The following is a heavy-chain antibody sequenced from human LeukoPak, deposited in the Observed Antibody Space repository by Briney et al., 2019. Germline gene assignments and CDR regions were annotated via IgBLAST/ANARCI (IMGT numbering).Heavy chain of an antibody. Sequence: QAGGSPRLSCAASGFTFSSYAMSWVRQAPGKGLEWVANIKQDGSEKYYVDSVKGRFTISRDNAKNSLYLQMDSLRAEDTAVYYCASRAGYSSSWSAFDYWGQGTLVTVSS. CDR2: IKQDGSEK. CDR3: ASRAGYSSSWSAFDY. CDR1: GFTFSSYA. D-gene: IGHD6-13*01. V-gene: IGHV3-7*05. J-gene: IGHJ4*02.